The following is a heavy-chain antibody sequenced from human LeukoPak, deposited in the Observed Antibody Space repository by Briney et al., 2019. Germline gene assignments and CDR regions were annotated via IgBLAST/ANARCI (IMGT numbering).Heavy chain of an antibody. V-gene: IGHV3-23*01. J-gene: IGHJ6*03. D-gene: IGHD3-10*01. CDR3: ARGSPYYYGSGSYYSSYYYYYMDV. CDR2: ISGRGYST. Sequence: GGSLRLSCAASGFTFSSYAMSWVRQAPGKGLEWVSAISGRGYSTYYADSVKGRFIISRDNSRDTLYLQMNSLRAEDTAVYYCARGSPYYYGSGSYYSSYYYYYMDVWGKGTTVTISS. CDR1: GFTFSSYA.